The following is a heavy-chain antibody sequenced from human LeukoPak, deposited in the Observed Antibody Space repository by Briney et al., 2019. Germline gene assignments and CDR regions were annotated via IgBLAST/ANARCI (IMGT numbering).Heavy chain of an antibody. V-gene: IGHV5-51*01. CDR2: IYPGDSDT. CDR3: ARIISIAAANDAFDI. CDR1: GYSFTSYW. Sequence: GESLKISCKGSGYSFTSYWIGWVRQMPGKGLEWMGIIYPGDSDTRYSPSFQGQVTISADKSISTAYLQWSSLKASDTAMYYCARIISIAAANDAFDIWGQGTMVTVSS. J-gene: IGHJ3*02. D-gene: IGHD6-13*01.